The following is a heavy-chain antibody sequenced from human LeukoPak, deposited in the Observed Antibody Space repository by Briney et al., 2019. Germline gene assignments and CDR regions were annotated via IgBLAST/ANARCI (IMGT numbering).Heavy chain of an antibody. J-gene: IGHJ6*03. CDR3: ARDYEDYYYYYYTDV. CDR2: INPKSGGT. D-gene: IGHD5-12*01. V-gene: IGHV1-2*02. CDR1: GYTFTGYY. Sequence: GASVKVSCKASGYTFTGYYMHWVRQAPGQGLEWMGWINPKSGGTNYAQKFQGRVTMTRDTSISTAYMELSSLKSDDTAVYYCARDYEDYYYYYYTDVWGKGTTVTVSS.